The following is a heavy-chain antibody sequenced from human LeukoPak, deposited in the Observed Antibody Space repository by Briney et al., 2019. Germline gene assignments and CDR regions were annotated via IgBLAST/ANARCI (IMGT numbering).Heavy chain of an antibody. CDR2: IYNSGT. Sequence: SETLSLTCTASGDSITTYYWTWIRQPPGKGLEWIGYIYNSGTTYNPSLKSRVTISADTSKNQFSLKVTSVTAADTAVYYCARLRQAFGDQHVGWFDPWGQGILVTVSS. J-gene: IGHJ5*02. CDR1: GDSITTYY. V-gene: IGHV4-59*01. D-gene: IGHD4-17*01. CDR3: ARLRQAFGDQHVGWFDP.